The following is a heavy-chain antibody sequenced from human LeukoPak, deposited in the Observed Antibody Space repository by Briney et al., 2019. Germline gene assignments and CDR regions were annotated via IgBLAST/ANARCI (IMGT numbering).Heavy chain of an antibody. CDR1: GGSINNDF. Sequence: SETLSLTCTVSGGSINNDFLSWIRQPAGKALEWIGRLYTSGRTTYNPSLKSRVTMSLDTSKTHFSLKVNSVTAADTAVYYCAGGGSPHIWGQGKMVTVSS. CDR2: LYTSGRT. J-gene: IGHJ3*02. V-gene: IGHV4-4*07. CDR3: AGGGSPHI. D-gene: IGHD1-26*01.